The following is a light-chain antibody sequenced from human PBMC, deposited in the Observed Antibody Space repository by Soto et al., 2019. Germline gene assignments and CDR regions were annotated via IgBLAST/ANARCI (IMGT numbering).Light chain of an antibody. V-gene: IGKV1-39*01. CDR2: GSS. J-gene: IGKJ2*01. CDR1: KYIGNH. CDR3: QQSYSFLT. Sequence: DIQMTQSPSSLSASVGDRVTITCRASKYIGNHLNWYQQKPGKAPNLLISGSSTLQTGVPSRFSGSGSGTDFTLTISSLPPDVFTTYYCQQSYSFLTFGQGTKLEIK.